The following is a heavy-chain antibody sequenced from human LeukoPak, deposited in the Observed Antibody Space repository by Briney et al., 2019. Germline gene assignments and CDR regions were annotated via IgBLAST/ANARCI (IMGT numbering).Heavy chain of an antibody. CDR1: GFTFDDYA. D-gene: IGHD3-22*01. CDR3: ARGRWSSSGYQDY. CDR2: ISWNSGSI. V-gene: IGHV3-9*01. Sequence: GGSLRLSCAASGFTFDDYAMHWVRQAPGKGLEWVSGISWNSGSIGYADSVKGRFTISRDNAKNSLYLQMNSLRAEDTALYYCARGRWSSSGYQDYWGRGTLVTVSS. J-gene: IGHJ4*02.